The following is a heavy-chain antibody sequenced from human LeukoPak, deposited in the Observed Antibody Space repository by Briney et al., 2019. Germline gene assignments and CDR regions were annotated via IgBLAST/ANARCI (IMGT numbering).Heavy chain of an antibody. D-gene: IGHD6-19*01. CDR1: GFSVSGHY. CDR3: ARGNTGYSSAWGRDFDY. J-gene: IGHJ4*02. CDR2: LYSGGDT. V-gene: IGHV3-66*01. Sequence: GRSPRLSCAASGFSVSGHYMSWVRQAPGKGLEWVSVLYSGGDTYYADSVKGRFTISRDTSKNTLYLQMNGLRAEDTAVYYCARGNTGYSSAWGRDFDYWGQGTLVTVSS.